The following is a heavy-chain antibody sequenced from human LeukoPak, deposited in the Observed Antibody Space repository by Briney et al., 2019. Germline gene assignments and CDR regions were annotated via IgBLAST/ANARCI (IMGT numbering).Heavy chain of an antibody. J-gene: IGHJ4*02. CDR2: INHSGST. Sequence: SEILSLTCAVYGGSFSGYYWSWIRQPPGKGLEWIGEINHSGSTNYNPSLKSRVTISVDTSKNQFSLKLRSVTAADTAVYYCARGGAQGIVVVPAATVYFDYWGQGTLVTVSS. CDR3: ARGGAQGIVVVPAATVYFDY. V-gene: IGHV4-34*01. D-gene: IGHD2-2*01. CDR1: GGSFSGYY.